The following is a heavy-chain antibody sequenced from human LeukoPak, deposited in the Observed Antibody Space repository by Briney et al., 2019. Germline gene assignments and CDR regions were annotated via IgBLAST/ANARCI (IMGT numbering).Heavy chain of an antibody. V-gene: IGHV1-18*01. D-gene: IGHD3-9*01. CDR1: GYTFTSYG. Sequence: ASVKVSCKASGYTFTSYGISWVRQAPGQGLEWMGWISAYNGNTNYAQKLQGRVTMTTDTSTSTTHMEMRSLRSDDQAVYYCARDAGDFDWLFPQPFDYWGQGTLVNVS. J-gene: IGHJ4*02. CDR2: ISAYNGNT. CDR3: ARDAGDFDWLFPQPFDY.